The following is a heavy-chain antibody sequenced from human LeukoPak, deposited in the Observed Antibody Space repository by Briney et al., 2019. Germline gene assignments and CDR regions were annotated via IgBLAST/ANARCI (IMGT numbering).Heavy chain of an antibody. J-gene: IGHJ6*03. CDR1: GFTFSGYD. D-gene: IGHD5-18*01. V-gene: IGHV3-30*02. Sequence: PGGSLRLSCAASGFTFSGYDMHWVRQAPGKGLEWVAFIRYDGSSEYYADSVKGRFTISRDNAKNSLYLQMNSLRAEDTAVYYCARGGETGYSYGNPYYYYMDVWGKGTTVPVSS. CDR3: ARGGETGYSYGNPYYYYMDV. CDR2: IRYDGSSE.